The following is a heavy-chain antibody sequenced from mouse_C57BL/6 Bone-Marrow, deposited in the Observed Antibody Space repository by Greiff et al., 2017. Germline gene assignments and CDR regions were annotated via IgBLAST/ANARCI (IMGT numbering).Heavy chain of an antibody. Sequence: EVQLVESGGGLVKPGGSLKLSCAASGFTFSSYAMSWVRQTPEKRLEWVATISDGGSYTYCPDNVKGRFTISRDNAKNNLYLQMSHLKSEDTAMYYCARDLYGSSYQFAYWGQGTLVTVSA. CDR2: ISDGGSYT. D-gene: IGHD1-1*01. J-gene: IGHJ3*01. V-gene: IGHV5-4*01. CDR1: GFTFSSYA. CDR3: ARDLYGSSYQFAY.